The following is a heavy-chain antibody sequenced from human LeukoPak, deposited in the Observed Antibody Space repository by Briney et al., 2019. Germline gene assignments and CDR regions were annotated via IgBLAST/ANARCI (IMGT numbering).Heavy chain of an antibody. CDR2: ISSSSSYT. D-gene: IGHD3-10*01. CDR3: ARDRPYYYGSGSRLYYFDY. J-gene: IGHJ4*02. Sequence: GGSLRLSCAASGFTFSDYYMSWIRQAPGKGLEWVSYISSSSSYTNYADSVKGRFTISRDNAKNSLYLQMNSLRAEDTAAYYCARDRPYYYGSGSRLYYFDYWGQGTLVTVSS. CDR1: GFTFSDYY. V-gene: IGHV3-11*05.